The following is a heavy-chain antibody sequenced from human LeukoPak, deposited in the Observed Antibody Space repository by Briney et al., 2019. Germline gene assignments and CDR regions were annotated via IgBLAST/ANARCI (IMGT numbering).Heavy chain of an antibody. Sequence: VASVKVSCKASGYTFTSYDINWVRQATGQGLEWMGWMNTNSGNTGYAQKFQGRVTITRNTSISTAYMDMSSLRSEGTAVYYCARRAVAYYYYCYMDVWGKGTTVTVSS. J-gene: IGHJ6*03. V-gene: IGHV1-8*03. CDR3: ARRAVAYYYYCYMDV. D-gene: IGHD6-19*01. CDR2: MNTNSGNT. CDR1: GYTFTSYD.